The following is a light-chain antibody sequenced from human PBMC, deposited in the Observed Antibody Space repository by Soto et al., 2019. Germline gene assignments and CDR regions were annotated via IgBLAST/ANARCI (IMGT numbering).Light chain of an antibody. Sequence: DIQMTQSPSSLSASVGDRVTITCRASQSISSYLNWYQHKPGKAPKLLNYAASSLQSGAPSRFSGSGSGTDFTLTISSLHPEDFATYYCQQSYNMPLTFGGGTKVEIK. J-gene: IGKJ4*01. CDR1: QSISSY. V-gene: IGKV1-39*01. CDR3: QQSYNMPLT. CDR2: AAS.